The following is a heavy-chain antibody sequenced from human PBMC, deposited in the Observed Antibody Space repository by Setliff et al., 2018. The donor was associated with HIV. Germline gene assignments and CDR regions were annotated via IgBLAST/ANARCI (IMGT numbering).Heavy chain of an antibody. CDR3: ARPRGNDYAGSGFDN. CDR2: IYPVDSET. Sequence: PGESLKICCQGSGYNFVDYSIAWVRQVPGKGLEWMGIIYPVDSETRYSPSFQGQVTISADKSINTAYLQWTTLKASDSAMYYCARPRGNDYAGSGFDNWGQGTLVTVSS. V-gene: IGHV5-51*01. CDR1: GYNFVDYS. D-gene: IGHD2-2*01. J-gene: IGHJ4*02.